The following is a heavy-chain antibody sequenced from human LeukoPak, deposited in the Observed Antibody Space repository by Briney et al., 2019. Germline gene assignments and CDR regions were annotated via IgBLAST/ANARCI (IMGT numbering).Heavy chain of an antibody. CDR3: ARSPVAAGYYFDY. J-gene: IGHJ4*02. CDR2: ISSSSAI. Sequence: GGSLRLSCAASGFTFSSYHINWVRQAPGKGLEWVSYISSSSAIYYADSVKGRFTISRDNAKNSLYLQMNSLRAEDTAVYYCARSPVAAGYYFDYWGQGTLVTVSS. D-gene: IGHD6-13*01. V-gene: IGHV3-48*01. CDR1: GFTFSSYH.